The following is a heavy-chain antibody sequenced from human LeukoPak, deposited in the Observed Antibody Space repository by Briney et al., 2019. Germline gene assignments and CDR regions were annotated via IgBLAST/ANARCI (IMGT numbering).Heavy chain of an antibody. CDR2: IQYDGSKT. CDR1: AFNFVNYD. D-gene: IGHD5/OR15-5a*01. Sequence: GESLRLSCAACAFNFVNYDMHWVRQAPGKGLEWVGFIQYDGSKTQYVDSVKGRFTVSRDNRKNTVSLLMNSLRPEDTAIYYCANKVFPWGQGTLVIVSS. V-gene: IGHV3-30*02. CDR3: ANKVFP. J-gene: IGHJ4*02.